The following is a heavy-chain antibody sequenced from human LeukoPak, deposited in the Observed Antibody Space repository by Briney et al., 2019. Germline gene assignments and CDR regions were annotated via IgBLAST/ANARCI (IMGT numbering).Heavy chain of an antibody. CDR1: GFTFSSYG. CDR2: ISGSGGTT. CDR3: ARVTTKVADAFDI. V-gene: IGHV3-23*01. D-gene: IGHD4-4*01. J-gene: IGHJ3*02. Sequence: GGSLRLSCAASGFTFSSYGMGWVRQAPGKGLEWVSAISGSGGTTHYADSVKGRFTISRDNSKNTLYLQMNSLRAEDTAVYYCARVTTKVADAFDIWGQGTMVTVSS.